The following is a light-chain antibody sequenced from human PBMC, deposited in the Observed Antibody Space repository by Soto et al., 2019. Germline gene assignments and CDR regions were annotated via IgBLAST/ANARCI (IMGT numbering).Light chain of an antibody. Sequence: EIVLTQSPATLSLSPGERATLSCRASQSVRNDLVWYHQKPGQAPRVLIYSASNRDTGIPARFSGSGSGTGFTLTISSLEPEDFAVYYCQQRTNWPPTFGGGTKVEMK. CDR2: SAS. CDR3: QQRTNWPPT. V-gene: IGKV3-11*01. J-gene: IGKJ4*01. CDR1: QSVRND.